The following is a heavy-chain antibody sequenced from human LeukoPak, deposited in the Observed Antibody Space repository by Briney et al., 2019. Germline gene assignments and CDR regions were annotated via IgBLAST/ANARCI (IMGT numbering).Heavy chain of an antibody. J-gene: IGHJ4*02. CDR1: GFSFSSFT. D-gene: IGHD6-19*01. Sequence: GGSLRLSCAASGFSFSSFTMNWVRQAPGKGLEWVSSIRSSSSYIYYADSVKGRFTISRDNAKNSLYLQMNSLRAEDTAVYYCARDRYTSGWAHFDYWGQGTLVTVSS. V-gene: IGHV3-21*01. CDR2: IRSSSSYI. CDR3: ARDRYTSGWAHFDY.